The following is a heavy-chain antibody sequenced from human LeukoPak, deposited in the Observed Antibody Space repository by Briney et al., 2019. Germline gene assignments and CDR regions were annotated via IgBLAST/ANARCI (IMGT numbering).Heavy chain of an antibody. CDR1: GYTFTGYY. Sequence: ASVKVSFKASGYTFTGYYMHWVRQAPGQGLEWMGWINPNSGGTNYAQKFQGRVTMTRDTSISTAYMELSRLRSDDTAVYYCAREIGYCSSTSCFFYAFDIWGQGTMVTVSS. V-gene: IGHV1-2*02. J-gene: IGHJ3*02. D-gene: IGHD2-2*01. CDR2: INPNSGGT. CDR3: AREIGYCSSTSCFFYAFDI.